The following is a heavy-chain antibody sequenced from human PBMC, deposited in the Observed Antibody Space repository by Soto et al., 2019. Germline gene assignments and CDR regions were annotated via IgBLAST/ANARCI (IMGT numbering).Heavy chain of an antibody. CDR1: GFTFSSYA. Sequence: GGSLRLSCAASGFTFSSYAMSWVRQAPGKRLEWVSAISGSGGSTYYADSVKGRFTISRDNSKNTLYLQMNSLRAEDTAVYYCAKDLGYYDILTGYYTGYYYYGMDVWGQGTKVTVSS. V-gene: IGHV3-23*01. CDR3: AKDLGYYDILTGYYTGYYYYGMDV. D-gene: IGHD3-9*01. CDR2: ISGSGGST. J-gene: IGHJ6*02.